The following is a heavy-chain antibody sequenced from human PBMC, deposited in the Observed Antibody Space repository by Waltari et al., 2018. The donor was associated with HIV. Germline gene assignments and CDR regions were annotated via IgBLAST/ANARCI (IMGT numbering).Heavy chain of an antibody. Sequence: EVQLVEYGGGLVKPGGSLRLACAAPGFTFSSYSMNWVRQAPGKGRRWVSSIVSSSSYRYYADSVKGRFTISRDNAKNSLYLQMNSLRAEDTAVYYCAGGGGSYDLDYWGQGTLVTVSS. V-gene: IGHV3-21*01. CDR2: IVSSSSYR. CDR1: GFTFSSYS. CDR3: AGGGGSYDLDY. D-gene: IGHD1-26*01. J-gene: IGHJ4*02.